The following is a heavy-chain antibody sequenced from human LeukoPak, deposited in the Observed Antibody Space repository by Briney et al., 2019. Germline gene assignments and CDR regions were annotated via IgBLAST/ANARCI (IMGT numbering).Heavy chain of an antibody. Sequence: GGSLRLSCAASGFTFSSNYMSWVRQAPGKGLEWVSVIYSGGSTYYADSVKGRFTISRDNSKDTLYLQMNSLRAEDTAVYYCAREGTPGAFDIWGQGTMVTVSS. D-gene: IGHD1-1*01. J-gene: IGHJ3*02. V-gene: IGHV3-53*01. CDR3: AREGTPGAFDI. CDR1: GFTFSSNY. CDR2: IYSGGST.